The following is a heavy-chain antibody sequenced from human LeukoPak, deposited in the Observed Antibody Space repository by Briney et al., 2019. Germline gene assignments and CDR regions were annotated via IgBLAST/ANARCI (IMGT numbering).Heavy chain of an antibody. V-gene: IGHV4-39*01. CDR1: GGSISSSSYY. CDR3: ARGGSGSYSFDY. Sequence: SETLSLTCTVSGGSISSSSYYWGWIRQPPGKGLEWIGSIYYSGSTYYNPSLKSRVTISVDTSKNQFPLKLSSVTAADTAVYYCARGGSGSYSFDYWGQGTLVTVSS. J-gene: IGHJ4*02. D-gene: IGHD1-26*01. CDR2: IYYSGST.